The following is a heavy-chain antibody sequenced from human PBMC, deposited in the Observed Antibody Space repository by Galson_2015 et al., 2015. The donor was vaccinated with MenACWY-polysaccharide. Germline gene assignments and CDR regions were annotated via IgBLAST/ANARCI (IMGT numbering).Heavy chain of an antibody. D-gene: IGHD6-19*01. CDR2: IAVSTGFT. Sequence: SVKVSCKASGYTFSNYGVSWLRQAPGQGLEWMGWIAVSTGFTHHAQNLQGRATMTPDTSTRTAYMELRSLRSDDTATYYCARDRSTGWYVYWGQGTLVTVSS. CDR3: ARDRSTGWYVY. V-gene: IGHV1-18*01. J-gene: IGHJ4*02. CDR1: GYTFSNYG.